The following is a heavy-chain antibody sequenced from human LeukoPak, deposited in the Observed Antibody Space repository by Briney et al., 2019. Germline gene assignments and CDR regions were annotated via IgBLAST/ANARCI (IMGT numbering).Heavy chain of an antibody. D-gene: IGHD2-15*01. CDR1: GGSISSGRYY. Sequence: SGTLSLTCTVSGGSISSGRYYWSWIRKPAGKGLEWIGHIYASGSSNYNPSLKSRVTISVDTSKNQFSLNLSSVTAADTAVYYCARDWGLLATSGRGALDIWGQGTMVTVSS. CDR2: IYASGSS. V-gene: IGHV4-61*09. J-gene: IGHJ3*02. CDR3: ARDWGLLATSGRGALDI.